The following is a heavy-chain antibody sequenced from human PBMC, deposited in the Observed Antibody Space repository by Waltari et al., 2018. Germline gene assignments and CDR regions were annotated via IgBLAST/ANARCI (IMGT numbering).Heavy chain of an antibody. CDR1: GYSFTSYW. D-gene: IGHD4-17*01. CDR3: ASMHGDYETENDY. CDR2: IYPGDSVT. Sequence: EVQLVQSGAEVKKPGESLKISCKGSGYSFTSYWIGWVRQMPGKGLEWVGIIYPGDSVTRYSPSFQGQVTISAEKSISTAYLQWSSLRSEDTAVYYCASMHGDYETENDYWGQGTLVTVSS. J-gene: IGHJ4*02. V-gene: IGHV5-51*01.